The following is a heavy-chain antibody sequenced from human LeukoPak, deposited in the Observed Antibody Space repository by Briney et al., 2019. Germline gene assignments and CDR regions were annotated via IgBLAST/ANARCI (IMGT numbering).Heavy chain of an antibody. Sequence: GGSLRLSCAASGSTFSSYSMNWVRQAPGKGLEWVSYISSSSSTIYYADSVKGRFTISRDNAKNSLYLQMNSLRAEDTAVYYCARVKGYSSSRGVDYWGQGTLVTVSS. V-gene: IGHV3-48*04. CDR1: GSTFSSYS. J-gene: IGHJ4*02. CDR2: ISSSSSTI. D-gene: IGHD6-13*01. CDR3: ARVKGYSSSRGVDY.